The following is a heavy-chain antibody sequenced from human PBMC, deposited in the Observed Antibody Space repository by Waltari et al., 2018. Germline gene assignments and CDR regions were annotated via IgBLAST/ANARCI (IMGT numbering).Heavy chain of an antibody. D-gene: IGHD3-10*01. CDR1: GGSISSYY. Sequence: QVQLQESGPGLVKPSETLSLTCPVSGGSISSYYWSWIRQPPGKGLEWIGYIYYSGSTNYNPSLKSRVTISVDTSKNQFSLKLSSVTAADTAVYYCARSFEGNAFDIWGQGTMVTVSS. CDR2: IYYSGST. V-gene: IGHV4-59*01. CDR3: ARSFEGNAFDI. J-gene: IGHJ3*02.